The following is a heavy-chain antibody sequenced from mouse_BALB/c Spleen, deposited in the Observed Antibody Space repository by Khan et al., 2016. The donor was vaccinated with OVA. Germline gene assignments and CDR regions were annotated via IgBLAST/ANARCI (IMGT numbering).Heavy chain of an antibody. CDR2: IRSKSNNYAT. J-gene: IGHJ1*01. D-gene: IGHD1-2*01. CDR3: VKGNYGSWYFDV. Sequence: EVQLVETGGGLVQPKGSLKLSCAASGFTFNTNAMNWVRQAPGKGLEWVARIRSKSNNYATYYADSVKDRFTISRDDSQSMLYLQMNNLKTEDIAMYYCVKGNYGSWYFDVWGAGTTVTVSS. CDR1: GFTFNTNA. V-gene: IGHV10S3*01.